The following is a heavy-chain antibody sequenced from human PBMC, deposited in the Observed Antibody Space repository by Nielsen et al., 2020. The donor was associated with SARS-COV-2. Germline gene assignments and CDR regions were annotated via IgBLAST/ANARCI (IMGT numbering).Heavy chain of an antibody. V-gene: IGHV4-39*01. CDR2: IYYSGST. CDR3: ARHLNEQWLAFDY. CDR1: GGSISSSSYY. D-gene: IGHD6-19*01. Sequence: SETLSLTCTVSGGSISSSSYYWGWIRQPPGKGLEWIGSIYYSGSTYYNPSLKSRVTISVDTSKNQFSLKLRSVTAADTAVYYCARHLNEQWLAFDYWGQGTLVTVSS. J-gene: IGHJ4*02.